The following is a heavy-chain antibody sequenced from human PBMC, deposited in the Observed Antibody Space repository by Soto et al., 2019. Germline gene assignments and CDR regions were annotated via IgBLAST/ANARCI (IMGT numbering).Heavy chain of an antibody. CDR1: GGSISIYY. D-gene: IGHD2-2*02. V-gene: IGHV4-59*01. CDR2: IYNSGST. CDR3: ARAWYTKGYWFDP. Sequence: ETLSLTCAVSGGSISIYYWTWIRQPPGKGLEWMGYIYNSGSTTYNPSLESRVTISVDTSKNQFSLRLSSVTAADTAVYYCARAWYTKGYWFDPWGQGTLVTVSS. J-gene: IGHJ5*02.